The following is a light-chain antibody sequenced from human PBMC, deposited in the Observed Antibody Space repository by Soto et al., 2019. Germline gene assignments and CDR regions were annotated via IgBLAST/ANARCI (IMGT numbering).Light chain of an antibody. CDR2: DDS. CDR1: DIGTKS. J-gene: IGLJ2*01. CDR3: HLWDNTSDQPV. V-gene: IGLV3-21*02. Sequence: SYELTQPPSVSVTPGQTARIPCGGNDIGTKSVHWYQQKPDQSPVLVVYDDSDGPSGIPERFSGSNSGNAATLTISRVEAGDEADYYCHLWDNTSDQPVFGGGTKLTVL.